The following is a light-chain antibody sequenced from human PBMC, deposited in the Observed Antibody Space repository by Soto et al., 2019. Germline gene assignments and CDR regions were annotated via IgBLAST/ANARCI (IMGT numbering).Light chain of an antibody. CDR2: EVA. V-gene: IGLV2-14*03. CDR3: CSHSSSITWI. CDR1: SSDVGGYNF. Sequence: QSALTQTASVSGSPGQSITMSCTGTSSDVGGYNFVSWYQQHPGKAPKLIVHEVANRLSGVSGRFSGSKSGNTAFLTISGLQAEDEAVYYCCSHSSSITWIFGGGTKVTVL. J-gene: IGLJ2*01.